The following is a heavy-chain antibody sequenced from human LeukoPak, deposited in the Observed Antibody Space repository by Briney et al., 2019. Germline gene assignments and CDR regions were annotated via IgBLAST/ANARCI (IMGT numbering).Heavy chain of an antibody. CDR1: GFTFSTYE. CDR2: ISTSGTTI. CDR3: AELGITMIGGV. D-gene: IGHD3-10*02. J-gene: IGHJ6*04. V-gene: IGHV3-48*03. Sequence: GGSLRLSCVASGFTFSTYEMNWVRQAPGKGLEWLSHISTSGTTIYYAKSVKGRFTISRDNAKNSLYLQMNSLRAEDTAVYYCAELGITMIGGVWGKGTTVTISS.